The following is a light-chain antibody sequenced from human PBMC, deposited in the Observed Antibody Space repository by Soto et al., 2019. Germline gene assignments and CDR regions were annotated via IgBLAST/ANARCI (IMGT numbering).Light chain of an antibody. Sequence: QSVLTQPPSVSGAPGQRVTISCTGRSSIIGTGYHVHWYQQLPGTAPKLLIYGNIKRPSGVPDRFSGSKSGTSASLAITGLQAEDEDDYYCQSYDSGLHGFVFGTGTKLTVL. J-gene: IGLJ1*01. CDR2: GNI. CDR1: SSIIGTGYH. CDR3: QSYDSGLHGFV. V-gene: IGLV1-40*01.